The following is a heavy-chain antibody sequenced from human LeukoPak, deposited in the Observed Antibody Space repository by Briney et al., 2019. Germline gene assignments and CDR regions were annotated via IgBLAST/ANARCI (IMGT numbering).Heavy chain of an antibody. CDR3: ARPGAARHPFDY. CDR2: ISGSGGST. D-gene: IGHD6-6*01. V-gene: IGHV3-23*01. Sequence: GGSLRLSCAASGFTFSSYAMSWVRQAPGKGLEWVSAISGSGGSTYYADSVKGRFTISRDNSKNTLYPQMNSLRAEDTAVYYCARPGAARHPFDYWGQGTLVTVSS. J-gene: IGHJ4*02. CDR1: GFTFSSYA.